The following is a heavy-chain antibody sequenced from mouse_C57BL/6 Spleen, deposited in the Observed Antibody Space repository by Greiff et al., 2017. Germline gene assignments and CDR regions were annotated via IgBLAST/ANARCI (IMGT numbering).Heavy chain of an antibody. D-gene: IGHD1-1*01. CDR2: IYIGNGYT. Sequence: EVKLVESGAELVRPGSSVKMSCKTSGYTFTSYGINWVKQRPGQGLEWIGYIYIGNGYTEYNEKFKGKATLTSDTSSSTAYMQLSSLTSEDSAIYFCARGHITTVVGAMDYWGQGTSVTVSS. V-gene: IGHV1-58*01. CDR3: ARGHITTVVGAMDY. J-gene: IGHJ4*01. CDR1: GYTFTSYG.